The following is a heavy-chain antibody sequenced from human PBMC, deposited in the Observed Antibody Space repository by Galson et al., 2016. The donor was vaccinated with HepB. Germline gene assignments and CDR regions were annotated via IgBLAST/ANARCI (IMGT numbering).Heavy chain of an antibody. V-gene: IGHV6-1*01. D-gene: IGHD2-21*02. J-gene: IGHJ3*02. CDR3: ASGTAYGSAFEI. Sequence: CAISGDSVSSINAAWHWLRQSSSRGLEWLGRTYYRSKWYNDYATSLKGRIIITPDTSKNQFSLQLDSVSHEDTAVYYCASGTAYGSAFEIWGQGTLVTVSS. CDR1: GDSVSSINAA. CDR2: TYYRSKWYN.